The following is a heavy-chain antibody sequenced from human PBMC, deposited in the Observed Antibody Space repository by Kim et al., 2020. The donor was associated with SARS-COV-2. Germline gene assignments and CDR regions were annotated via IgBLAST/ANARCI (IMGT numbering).Heavy chain of an antibody. Sequence: ASVKVSCKASGYTFTSYGISWVRQAPGQGLEWMGWISAYNGNTNYAQKLQGRVTMTTDTSTSTAYMELRSLRSDDTAVYYCARQPRDMITFGGVIVAMLPAGFDYWGQGTLVTVSS. V-gene: IGHV1-18*01. CDR2: ISAYNGNT. J-gene: IGHJ4*02. CDR3: ARQPRDMITFGGVIVAMLPAGFDY. D-gene: IGHD3-16*02. CDR1: GYTFTSYG.